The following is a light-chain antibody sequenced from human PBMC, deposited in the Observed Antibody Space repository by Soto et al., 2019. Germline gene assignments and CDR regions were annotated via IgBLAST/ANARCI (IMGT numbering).Light chain of an antibody. CDR1: SSNIGAGYY. CDR2: GNS. J-gene: IGLJ1*01. V-gene: IGLV1-40*01. CDR3: QSYDSSRSGYV. Sequence: QSVLTQPASVSGAPGQRVTISCTGSSSNIGAGYYVHWYQQLPGKAPKLLIYGNSNRPSGVPDRFSGSKSGTTASLAITGLQAEEEADYYCQSYDSSRSGYVFGTGTKLTVL.